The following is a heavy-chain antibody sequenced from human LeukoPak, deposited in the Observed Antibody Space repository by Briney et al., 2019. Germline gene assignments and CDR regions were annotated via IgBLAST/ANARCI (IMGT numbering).Heavy chain of an antibody. Sequence: ASVKVSCKASGGTFSSYAISWVRQAPGQGLEWMGWMNPNSGNTGYAQKFQGRVTMTRNTSISTAYMELSSLRSEDTAVYYCARNDGLDPWGQGTLVTVSS. CDR2: MNPNSGNT. CDR3: ARNDGLDP. CDR1: GGTFSSYA. V-gene: IGHV1-8*02. J-gene: IGHJ5*02. D-gene: IGHD6-25*01.